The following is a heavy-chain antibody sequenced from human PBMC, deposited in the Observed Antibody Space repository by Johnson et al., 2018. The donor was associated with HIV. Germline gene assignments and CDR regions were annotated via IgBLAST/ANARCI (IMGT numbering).Heavy chain of an antibody. J-gene: IGHJ3*02. CDR2: ISGSGGST. Sequence: EQLVESGGGLIQPGGSLRLSCAASGFTVSSNYMSWVRQAPGQGLEWVSAISGSGGSTYYADSVKGRFTISRDNSKNTLYLQMNSLRAEDTAVYYCAKDVRMSIAAAAAHAFDIWGQGTMVTVSS. CDR3: AKDVRMSIAAAAAHAFDI. D-gene: IGHD6-13*01. V-gene: IGHV3-23*04. CDR1: GFTVSSNY.